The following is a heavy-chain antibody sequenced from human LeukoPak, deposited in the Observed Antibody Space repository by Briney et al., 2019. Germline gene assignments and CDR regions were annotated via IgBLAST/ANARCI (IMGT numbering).Heavy chain of an antibody. V-gene: IGHV3-64*01. CDR3: ARDRYSSSWYDY. CDR1: GFTFSSYA. Sequence: PGGSLRLPCAASGFTFSSYAMHWVRQAPGKGLEYVSAISSNGGSTYYANSVKGRFTISRDNSKNTLYLQMGSLRAGDMAVYYCARDRYSSSWYDYWGQGTLVTVSS. J-gene: IGHJ4*02. D-gene: IGHD6-13*01. CDR2: ISSNGGST.